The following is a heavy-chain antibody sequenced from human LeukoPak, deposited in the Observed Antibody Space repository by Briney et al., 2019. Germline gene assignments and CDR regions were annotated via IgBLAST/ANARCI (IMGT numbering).Heavy chain of an antibody. D-gene: IGHD1-14*01. J-gene: IGHJ5*02. V-gene: IGHV3-30-3*01. CDR3: ARASPGGWFDP. CDR1: GFTFSSYA. CDR2: ISYDGSNK. Sequence: PGGSLRLSCAASGFTFSSYAMHWVRQAPGKGLEWVAVISYDGSNKYYADSVKGRFTISRDNSKNTLYLQMNSLRAEDTAVYYCARASPGGWFDPWGQGTLVTVSS.